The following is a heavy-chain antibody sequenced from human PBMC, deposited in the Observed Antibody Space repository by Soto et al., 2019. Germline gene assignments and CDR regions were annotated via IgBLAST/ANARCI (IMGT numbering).Heavy chain of an antibody. CDR3: ARSHSFDGSIYHYYFDF. V-gene: IGHV4-59*01. CDR2: IYASGAT. D-gene: IGHD3-10*01. CDR1: GGSISTYY. Sequence: SETLSLTCTVSGGSISTYYWSWIRQPPGGTLEWIGYIYASGATTYNPSLESRVTMSVDMPNNEFSLELTPLTAADTAVYYCARSHSFDGSIYHYYFDFWGQGTLVTV. J-gene: IGHJ4*02.